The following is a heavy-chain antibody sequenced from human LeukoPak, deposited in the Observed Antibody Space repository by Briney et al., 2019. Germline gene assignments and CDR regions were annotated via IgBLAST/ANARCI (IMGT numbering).Heavy chain of an antibody. CDR2: IIPILGIA. Sequence: ASVKVSCKASGGTFSSYAISWVRQAPGQGLEWMGRIIPILGIANYAQKFQGRVTITADKSTSTAYMELSSLGSEDTAVYYCARDTDGYNLDVHDRDYWGQGTLVTVSS. D-gene: IGHD5-24*01. J-gene: IGHJ4*02. V-gene: IGHV1-69*04. CDR3: ARDTDGYNLDVHDRDY. CDR1: GGTFSSYA.